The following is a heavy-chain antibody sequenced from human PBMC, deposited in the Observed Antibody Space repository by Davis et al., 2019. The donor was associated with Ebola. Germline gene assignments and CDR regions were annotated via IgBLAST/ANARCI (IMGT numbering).Heavy chain of an antibody. CDR2: IIPSGGST. Sequence: ASVKVSCKASGHTFTSYYMHWVRQAPAQGLEWMGIIIPSGGSTSYAQKFQGRVPMTRDTSTITVYMELSSLRSEDTAVYYCARGETTDIVLMVYAPIPFYWGQGTLVTVSS. J-gene: IGHJ4*02. V-gene: IGHV1-46*01. D-gene: IGHD2-8*01. CDR3: ARGETTDIVLMVYAPIPFY. CDR1: GHTFTSYY.